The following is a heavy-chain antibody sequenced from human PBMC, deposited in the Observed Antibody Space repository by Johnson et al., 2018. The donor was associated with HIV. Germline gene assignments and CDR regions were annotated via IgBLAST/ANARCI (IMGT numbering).Heavy chain of an antibody. J-gene: IGHJ3*02. CDR1: GFTFSSYG. CDR3: AKERQLVRAFDI. V-gene: IGHV3-30*18. Sequence: QMQLVESGGGVVQPGRSLRLSCVASGFTFSSYGMHWVRQAPGKGLEWVTIISYDGSTKYYADSVKGRFTTSRDNSKNTLYLQMSSLRTEDTAVYYCAKERQLVRAFDIWGQGTMVTVSS. CDR2: ISYDGSTK. D-gene: IGHD6-6*01.